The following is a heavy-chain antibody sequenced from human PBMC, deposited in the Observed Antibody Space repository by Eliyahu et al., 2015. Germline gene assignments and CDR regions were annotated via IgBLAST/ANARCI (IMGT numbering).Heavy chain of an antibody. V-gene: IGHV3-53*01. CDR2: MYNGGAT. D-gene: IGHD3-10*01. J-gene: IGHJ4*02. Sequence: EVQLVESGGGLIQPGGSLRLSCAASWFHRXXQLLGRVRQGPGKGLEWLSVMYNGGATYYADSVKGRFTISRDNSKNTLYLQMNSLRADDTAVYYCARDLGPYKRAFDYWGQGTLVTVSS. CDR3: ARDLGPYKRAFDY. CDR1: FHRXXQL.